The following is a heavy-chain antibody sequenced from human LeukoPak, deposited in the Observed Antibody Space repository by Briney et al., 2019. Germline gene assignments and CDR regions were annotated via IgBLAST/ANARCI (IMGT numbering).Heavy chain of an antibody. V-gene: IGHV3-64*01. Sequence: PGGSLRLSCAASGFTFSSYAMHWVRQAPGKGLEYVSAISSNGGSTYYANSVKGRFTISRDNSKNTLYLQMGSLRAEDTAVYYCAREGYCSGGSCYYAFDIWGQGTMVTVSS. CDR1: GFTFSSYA. CDR2: ISSNGGST. CDR3: AREGYCSGGSCYYAFDI. D-gene: IGHD2-15*01. J-gene: IGHJ3*02.